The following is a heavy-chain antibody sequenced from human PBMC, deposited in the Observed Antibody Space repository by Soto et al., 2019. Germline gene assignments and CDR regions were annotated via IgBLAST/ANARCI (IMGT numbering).Heavy chain of an antibody. CDR3: ARHPYYVVLTGFLPPHDQ. J-gene: IGHJ4*02. V-gene: IGHV4-4*02. CDR2: IYHSGST. Sequence: SETLSLTCAVSGGSISSSNWWSWVRQPPGKGLEWIGEIYHSGSTNYNPSLKSRVTISVDTSKNHFSVKLDSVTAADTAVYYCARHPYYVVLTGFLPPHDQWCQGTLLTVSS. D-gene: IGHD3-9*01. CDR1: GGSISSSNW.